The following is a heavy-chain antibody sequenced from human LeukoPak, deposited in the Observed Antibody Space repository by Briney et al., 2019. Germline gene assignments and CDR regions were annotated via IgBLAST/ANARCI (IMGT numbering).Heavy chain of an antibody. CDR2: IDTNNGDT. Sequence: SVKVSCKASGYTFRGNYIHGLRQAPGQGLEGMGCIDTNNGDTKSAQKFQDRATMRRDGSSSTACMDLSGLPPDRAAVYSFPRDPSSVTLYFFDYWGQGTLVAVSS. CDR1: GYTFRGNY. V-gene: IGHV1-2*02. CDR3: PRDPSSVTLYFFDY. D-gene: IGHD4-11*01. J-gene: IGHJ4*02.